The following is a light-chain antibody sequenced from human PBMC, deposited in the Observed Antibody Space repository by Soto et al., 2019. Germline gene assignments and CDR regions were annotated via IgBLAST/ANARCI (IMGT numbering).Light chain of an antibody. CDR1: QSVSIL. CDR3: QQYGSSGGIT. V-gene: IGKV3-20*01. Sequence: VLTQSPATLSVSPGERATLSCRASQSVSILLAWYQQKPGQAPRLLIYGASSRATGIPDRFSGSGSGTDFTLTITRLEPEDSAMYYCQQYGSSGGITFGHGTRLE. J-gene: IGKJ5*01. CDR2: GAS.